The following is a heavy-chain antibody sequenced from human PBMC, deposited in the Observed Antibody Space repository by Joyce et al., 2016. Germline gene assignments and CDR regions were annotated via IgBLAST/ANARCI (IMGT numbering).Heavy chain of an antibody. CDR3: ARGGISYYYAMDV. CDR2: ISGTSYYI. CDR1: GSTFSSSS. Sequence: QLVESGGGVVKPGGSLRLSCEASGSTFSSSSMSWFRQAPGKGLEWVAAISGTSYYIFHAETVRGRFTVSRDNAKKTLYLQMNSLRAEDSAVFYGARGGISYYYAMDVWGQGTTVTVSS. D-gene: IGHD3-16*01. J-gene: IGHJ6*02. V-gene: IGHV3-21*01.